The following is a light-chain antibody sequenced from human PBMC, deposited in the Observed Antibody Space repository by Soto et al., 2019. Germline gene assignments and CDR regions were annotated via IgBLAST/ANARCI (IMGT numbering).Light chain of an antibody. J-gene: IGKJ5*01. CDR2: DAS. Sequence: EVVLTQSLATLSLSPGERATLSCRASQSVGSYLAWYQQKPGQGPRLLVYDASNRATGVPARFSGSGSGTDFTLTISSLEPEDFAVYYCQQRNNWPTFGQGTRLEIK. V-gene: IGKV3-11*01. CDR3: QQRNNWPT. CDR1: QSVGSY.